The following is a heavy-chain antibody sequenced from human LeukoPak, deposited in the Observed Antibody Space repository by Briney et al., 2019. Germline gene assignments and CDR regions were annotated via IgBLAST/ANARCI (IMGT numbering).Heavy chain of an antibody. D-gene: IGHD2-2*01. CDR1: GGSISSYY. J-gene: IGHJ6*03. V-gene: IGHV4-59*01. Sequence: SETLSLTCTVSGGSISSYYWSWIRQPPGKGLEWIGYIYYSGSTNYNPSLKSRVTISVDTSKNQFSLKLSSVTAADTAVYYCARDSTTVVPAAYYYYYMDVWGKGTTVTVSS. CDR3: ARDSTTVVPAAYYYYYMDV. CDR2: IYYSGST.